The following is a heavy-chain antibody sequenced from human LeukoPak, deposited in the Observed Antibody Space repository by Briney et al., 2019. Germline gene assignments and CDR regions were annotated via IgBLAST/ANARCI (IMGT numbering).Heavy chain of an antibody. D-gene: IGHD6-19*01. Sequence: GGSLRLSCAASGYTFSSYGMHWVHQAPGKGLEWVAVIWYDRSNKYYADSVKGRFTISRDNSKNTLYLQMNSLRAEDTAVYYCARDDVAVTGALDFWGQGTLVTVSS. CDR3: ARDDVAVTGALDF. J-gene: IGHJ4*02. V-gene: IGHV3-33*01. CDR1: GYTFSSYG. CDR2: IWYDRSNK.